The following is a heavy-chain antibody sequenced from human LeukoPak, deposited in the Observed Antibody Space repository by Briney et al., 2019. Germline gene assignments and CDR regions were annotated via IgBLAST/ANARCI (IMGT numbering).Heavy chain of an antibody. D-gene: IGHD6-19*01. CDR1: GDSVSSNSAA. V-gene: IGHV6-1*01. CDR3: ARERYSSGWYGDNDY. CDR2: TYYRSKWYN. J-gene: IGHJ4*02. Sequence: SQTLSLTCAISGDSVSSNSAAWNWIRQSPSRGLEWLGRTYYRSKWYNDYAVSVKSRITINPDTSKNQFSLRLNSVTPEDTAVYYRARERYSSGWYGDNDYWGQGTLVTVSS.